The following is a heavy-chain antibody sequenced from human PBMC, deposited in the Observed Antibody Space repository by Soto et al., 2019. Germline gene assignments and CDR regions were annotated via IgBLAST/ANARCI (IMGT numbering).Heavy chain of an antibody. CDR2: INAGNGNT. V-gene: IGHV1-3*01. J-gene: IGHJ4*02. CDR3: ARGDSRSWYSLGY. D-gene: IGHD6-13*01. Sequence: QVQLVQSGDEVKKPGASVKDSCKASGYTFTSYAMHWMRQAPGQKVEWMGWINAGNGNTKYSQKFQGRVTITRDTSASTAYMELSSLRSEDTAVYYCARGDSRSWYSLGYWGQGTLVTVSS. CDR1: GYTFTSYA.